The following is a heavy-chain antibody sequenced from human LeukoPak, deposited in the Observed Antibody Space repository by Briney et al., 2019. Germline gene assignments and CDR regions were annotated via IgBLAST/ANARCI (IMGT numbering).Heavy chain of an antibody. J-gene: IGHJ4*02. CDR1: GYSFTSYW. V-gene: IGHV5-51*01. D-gene: IGHD5-24*01. CDR2: IYPGDSDT. Sequence: GESLKISCKGSGYSFTSYWIGWVRQMPGKGLEWMGIIYPGDSDTRYSPSFQGQVTISADKSISTAYLQWSSLKASDTAMYYCARGHGDGYNLAYSDYWGQGTLVTVSS. CDR3: ARGHGDGYNLAYSDY.